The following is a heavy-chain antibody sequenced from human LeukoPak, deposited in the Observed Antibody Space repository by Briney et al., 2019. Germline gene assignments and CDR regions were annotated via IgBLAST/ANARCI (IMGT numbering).Heavy chain of an antibody. CDR1: GFTFSSYW. V-gene: IGHV3-74*01. J-gene: IGHJ3*02. D-gene: IGHD3-3*01. CDR3: ARGFTMFGVVNDGFDI. Sequence: GGSLRFSCAASGFTFSSYWMNWVRQAQGKGLVWVSRIDIDGSSTTYADSVKGRFTISRDNAKNTLYLQMNSLRAEDTAVYYCARGFTMFGVVNDGFDIWGQGTKVTVSS. CDR2: IDIDGSST.